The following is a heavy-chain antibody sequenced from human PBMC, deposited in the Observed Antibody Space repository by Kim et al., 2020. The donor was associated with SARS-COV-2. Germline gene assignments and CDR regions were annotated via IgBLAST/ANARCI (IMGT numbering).Heavy chain of an antibody. V-gene: IGHV1-46*01. CDR3: ARMSGAVSGRGGVLDF. D-gene: IGHD3-16*01. Sequence: ASVKVSCKASGFTFITYHMHWVRQAPGQGLEWMGIINLREGTTTYSHKFQDRVSMTRDTSTRTLYLELNNLTSEDSALYSCARMSGAVSGRGGVLDFWGQGSLVTVSS. CDR2: INLREGTT. CDR1: GFTFITYH. J-gene: IGHJ4*02.